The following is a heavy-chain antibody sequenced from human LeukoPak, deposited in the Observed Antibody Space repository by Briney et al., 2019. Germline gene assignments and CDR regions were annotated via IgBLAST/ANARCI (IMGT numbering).Heavy chain of an antibody. CDR2: ISSSGSTI. CDR3: ARDLWAVTIDY. J-gene: IGHJ4*02. D-gene: IGHD3-10*01. CDR1: GFTFSTYS. Sequence: PGGSLRLSCAASGFTFSTYSMNWVRQAPGKGLEWISYISSSGSTIYYADSEKGRFTISRDNAKNSLYLQMNSLRAEDTAVYYCARDLWAVTIDYWGQGTLVTVSS. V-gene: IGHV3-48*04.